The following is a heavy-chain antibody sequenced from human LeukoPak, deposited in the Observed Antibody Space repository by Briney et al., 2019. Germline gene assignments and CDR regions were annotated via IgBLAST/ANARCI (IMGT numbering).Heavy chain of an antibody. D-gene: IGHD7-27*01. V-gene: IGHV3-53*01. CDR3: ARDGTGDRWGHFDY. Sequence: QSGGSLRLSCAASGFTVSSNYMSWVRQAPGKGLEWVSVIYSGGSTYYADSVKGRFTISRDNPKNTLYLQMNSLRAEDTAVYYCARDGTGDRWGHFDYWGQGTLVTVSS. CDR1: GFTVSSNY. J-gene: IGHJ4*02. CDR2: IYSGGST.